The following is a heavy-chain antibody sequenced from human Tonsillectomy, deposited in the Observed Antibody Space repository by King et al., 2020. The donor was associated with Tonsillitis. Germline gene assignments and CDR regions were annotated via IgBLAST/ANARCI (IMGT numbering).Heavy chain of an antibody. CDR1: GFTFSSYE. V-gene: IGHV3-48*03. D-gene: IGHD3-10*01. CDR2: SSGSGGTI. Sequence: VQLVESGGGLVQPGGSLRLSCAASGFTFSSYEMNWVRQAPGKGLEWVSYSSGSGGTIYYADSVKGRFTISRDNAKNSLYLQMNSLRAEDTAVYYCARDRYYGSGLFDYWGQGTLVTVSS. J-gene: IGHJ4*02. CDR3: ARDRYYGSGLFDY.